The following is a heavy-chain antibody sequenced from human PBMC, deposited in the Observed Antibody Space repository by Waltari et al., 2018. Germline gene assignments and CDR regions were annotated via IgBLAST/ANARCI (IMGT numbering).Heavy chain of an antibody. V-gene: IGHV3-73*02. CDR1: GFPFSRSP. CDR2: IRSKANSYAT. CDR3: TRTFYDFWSGYNWFDP. D-gene: IGHD3-3*01. J-gene: IGHJ5*02. Sequence: EVQLVESGGGLVQPGGSLKLSCAASGFPFSRSPMHWVRQASGKGLEWVGRIRSKANSYATAYAASVKGRFTISRDDSKNTAYLQMNSLKTEDTAVYYCTRTFYDFWSGYNWFDPWGQGTLVTVSS.